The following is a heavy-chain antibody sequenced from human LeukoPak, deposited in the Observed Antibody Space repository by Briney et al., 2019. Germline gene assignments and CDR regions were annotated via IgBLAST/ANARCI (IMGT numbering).Heavy chain of an antibody. CDR1: GFTFDDYG. Sequence: GGSLRLSCAASGFTFDDYGMSWVRQAPGKGLEWVSGISWNSGSIGYADSVKGRFTISRDNAKNSLYLQMSSLRAEDTALYYCAKDTGYYYDSSGYFPYWGQGTLVTVSS. V-gene: IGHV3-9*01. CDR2: ISWNSGSI. CDR3: AKDTGYYYDSSGYFPY. J-gene: IGHJ4*02. D-gene: IGHD3-22*01.